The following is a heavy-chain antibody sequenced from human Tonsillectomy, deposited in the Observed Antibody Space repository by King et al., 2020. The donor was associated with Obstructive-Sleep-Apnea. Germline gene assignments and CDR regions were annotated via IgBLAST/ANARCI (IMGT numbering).Heavy chain of an antibody. Sequence: TLKESDPTLVKPTQTLTLTCTFSGFSLSSSGVGVGWIRQPPGKDLEWLALIYWNDNKRYRPSLKNRVTITKDTSKNQVVLTMTNMDPVDTATYYCAHSLSSSGYWDHDAFDIWGQGTMVTVSS. V-gene: IGHV2-5*01. D-gene: IGHD3-22*01. CDR3: AHSLSSSGYWDHDAFDI. J-gene: IGHJ3*02. CDR1: GFSLSSSGVG. CDR2: IYWNDNK.